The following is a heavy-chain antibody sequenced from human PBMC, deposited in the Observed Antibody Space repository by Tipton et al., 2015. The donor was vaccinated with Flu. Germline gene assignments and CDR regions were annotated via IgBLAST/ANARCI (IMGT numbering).Heavy chain of an antibody. Sequence: GSLRLSCTVSGGSISSSSYYWGWIRQPPGKGLEWIGSIYYSGSTYYNPSLKSRVTISVDTSKNQFSLKLSSVTAADTAVYYCARGIGQDLYYYYGMDVWGQGTTVTVSS. V-gene: IGHV4-39*07. CDR2: IYYSGST. J-gene: IGHJ6*02. D-gene: IGHD2-15*01. CDR1: GGSISSSSYY. CDR3: ARGIGQDLYYYYGMDV.